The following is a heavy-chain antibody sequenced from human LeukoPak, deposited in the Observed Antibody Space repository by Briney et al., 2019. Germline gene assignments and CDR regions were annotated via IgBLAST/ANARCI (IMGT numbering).Heavy chain of an antibody. J-gene: IGHJ4*02. CDR1: GFTFTSSA. CDR2: IVVGSGNT. Sequence: GTSVEVSCKASGFTFTSSAMQWVRQARGQRLEWIGWIVVGSGNTNYAQKFQERVTITRDMSTSTAYMELSSLRSEDTAVYYCAAWSLDSSGYSDCWGQGTLVTVSS. V-gene: IGHV1-58*02. CDR3: AAWSLDSSGYSDC. D-gene: IGHD3-22*01.